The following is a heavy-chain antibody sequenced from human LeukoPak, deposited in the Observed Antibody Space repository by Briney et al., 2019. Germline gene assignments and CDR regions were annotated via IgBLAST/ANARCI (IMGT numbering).Heavy chain of an antibody. D-gene: IGHD3-10*01. J-gene: IGHJ5*02. V-gene: IGHV4-39*07. CDR1: GGSISSSSYY. CDR3: AREESMVRGTSWFDP. CDR2: IYYSGST. Sequence: SETLSLTCTVSGGSISSSSYYWGWIRQPPGKGLEWIGSIYYSGSTYYNPSLKSRVTISVDTSKNQFSLKLSSVTAADTAVYYCAREESMVRGTSWFDPWGQGTLVTV.